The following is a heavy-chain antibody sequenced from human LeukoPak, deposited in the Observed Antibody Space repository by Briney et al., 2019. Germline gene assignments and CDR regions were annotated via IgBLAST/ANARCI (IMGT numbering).Heavy chain of an antibody. CDR3: AREIVAGTFDY. Sequence: SLRLSCAASGFTFSEYYMSWIRQAPGKGLEWVADISSSGDIVSYGESVQGRFTISRDNAKDSLSLQLNSLRADDTAVYYCAREIVAGTFDYWGQGTLVTVSS. CDR2: ISSSGDIV. CDR1: GFTFSEYY. D-gene: IGHD5-12*01. V-gene: IGHV3-11*01. J-gene: IGHJ4*02.